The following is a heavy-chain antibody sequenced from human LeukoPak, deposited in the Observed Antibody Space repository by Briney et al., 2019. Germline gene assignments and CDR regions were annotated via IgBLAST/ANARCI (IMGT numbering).Heavy chain of an antibody. Sequence: GASVKVSCKASGYTFTGYYMHWVRQAPGQGLEWMGWINPNSGGTNYAQKFQGGVTMTRDTSISTAYMELSRLRSDDTAVYYCAREASQSSVEMATITPFDYWGQGTLVTVSS. CDR1: GYTFTGYY. V-gene: IGHV1-2*02. D-gene: IGHD5-24*01. J-gene: IGHJ4*02. CDR2: INPNSGGT. CDR3: AREASQSSVEMATITPFDY.